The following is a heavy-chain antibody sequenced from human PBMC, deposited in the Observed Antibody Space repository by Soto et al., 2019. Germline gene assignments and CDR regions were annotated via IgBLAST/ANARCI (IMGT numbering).Heavy chain of an antibody. D-gene: IGHD3-10*01. CDR2: INHSGST. V-gene: IGHV4-34*01. CDR3: ARAPAYITMVRGAYNWFDP. J-gene: IGHJ5*02. CDR1: GGSFSGYY. Sequence: QVQLQQWGAGLLKPSETLSLTCAVYGGSFSGYYWSWIRQPPGKGLEWLGEINHSGSTNYNPSLKSRVTISVDTSKNQFSLKLSSVTAADTAVYYCARAPAYITMVRGAYNWFDPWGQGTLVTVSS.